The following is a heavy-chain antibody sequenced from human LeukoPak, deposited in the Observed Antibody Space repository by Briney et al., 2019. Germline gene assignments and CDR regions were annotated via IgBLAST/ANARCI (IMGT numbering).Heavy chain of an antibody. D-gene: IGHD3-3*01. CDR2: INHSGSP. J-gene: IGHJ4*02. CDR1: GGSFSGFY. Sequence: PSETLSLTCDVYGGSFSGFYWNWIRQPPGKGLEWIGEINHSGSPNNNPSLKSRVSISFDTSKNQFSLKLTSVTAADTAVYYCGSRRTAMFGVIKGPIDYWGQGTLVTVSS. CDR3: GSRRTAMFGVIKGPIDY. V-gene: IGHV4-34*01.